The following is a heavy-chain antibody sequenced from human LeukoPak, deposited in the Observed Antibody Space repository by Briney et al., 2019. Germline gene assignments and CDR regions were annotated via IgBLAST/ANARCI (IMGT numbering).Heavy chain of an antibody. J-gene: IGHJ6*02. CDR1: GGSFSGYY. V-gene: IGHV4-34*01. CDR3: ARDGLPDYYYYGMDV. CDR2: INHSGST. D-gene: IGHD3/OR15-3a*01. Sequence: NPSETLSLTCAVYGGSFSGYYWSWIRQPPGKGLEWIGEINHSGSTNYNPSLKSRVTISVDTSKNQFSLKLSSVTAADTAVYYCARDGLPDYYYYGMDVWGQGTTVTVSS.